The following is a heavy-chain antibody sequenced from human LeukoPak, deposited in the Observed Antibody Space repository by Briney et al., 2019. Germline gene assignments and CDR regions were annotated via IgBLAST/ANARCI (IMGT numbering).Heavy chain of an antibody. J-gene: IGHJ4*02. V-gene: IGHV3-74*01. CDR3: ARDPTDSGSYD. CDR1: GFTFCSYW. D-gene: IGHD1-26*01. CDR2: INSDGSST. Sequence: HPGGSLRLSCAASGFTFCSYWMHWVRQAPGKGLVWVSRINSDGSSTSYADSVKGRFTIPRDNAKNTLYLQMNSLRAEDTAVYYCARDPTDSGSYDWGQGTLVTVSS.